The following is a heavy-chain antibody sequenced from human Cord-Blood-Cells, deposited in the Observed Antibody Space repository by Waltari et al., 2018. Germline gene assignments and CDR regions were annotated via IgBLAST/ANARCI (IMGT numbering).Heavy chain of an antibody. CDR2: IYPGDSDT. J-gene: IGHJ6*02. Sequence: EVQLLQSGAEVKKPGESLKISCKGSGYRFTSNGLGRVRQMPRKGLEWMGIIYPGDSDTRYSPSFQGQVTISADKSISTAYLQWSSLKASDTAMYYCARRGLTGTTYYYGMDVWGQGTTVTVSS. CDR1: GYRFTSNG. V-gene: IGHV5-51*03. CDR3: ARRGLTGTTYYYGMDV. D-gene: IGHD1-7*01.